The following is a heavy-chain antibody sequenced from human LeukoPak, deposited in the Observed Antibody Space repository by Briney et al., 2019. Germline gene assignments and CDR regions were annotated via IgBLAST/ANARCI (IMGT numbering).Heavy chain of an antibody. CDR1: AGSIFSYY. CDR3: ARHARNSIDFPLDY. Sequence: PSETLSLTCTVSAGSIFSYYWSWIRQSPGKGLEWIAYIHYSVSTNYNPSLESRVTITANTSKNQFSLELRSVTDADTAVYYCARHARNSIDFPLDYWGQGTLVTVSS. CDR2: IHYSVST. V-gene: IGHV4-59*08. J-gene: IGHJ4*02. D-gene: IGHD2/OR15-2a*01.